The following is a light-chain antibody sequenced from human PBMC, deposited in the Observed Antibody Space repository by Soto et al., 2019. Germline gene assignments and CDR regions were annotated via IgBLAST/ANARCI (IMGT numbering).Light chain of an antibody. V-gene: IGLV1-51*01. Sequence: QSVLTQPPSVSAAPGQKVTISCSGSSSNIGNNYVSWYQQLPGTAPKLLIYDNNKRPSGIPDRFSGSTSGTSATLGITGLQTGDEADYYCGTWDSSLSAEVFGGGTKLTVL. CDR2: DNN. J-gene: IGLJ2*01. CDR3: GTWDSSLSAEV. CDR1: SSNIGNNY.